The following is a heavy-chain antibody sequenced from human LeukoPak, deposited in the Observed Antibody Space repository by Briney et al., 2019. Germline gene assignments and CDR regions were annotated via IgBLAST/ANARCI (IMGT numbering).Heavy chain of an antibody. V-gene: IGHV4-39*07. J-gene: IGHJ6*03. Sequence: SETLSLTCTVSGGSISSSSYFWGWIRQPPGKGLEWIGSIYYSGSTYYNPSLKSRVTISVDTSKNQFSLKLSSVTAADTAVYYCASHPAITMVRGYYYMDVWGKGTTVTISS. CDR1: GGSISSSSYF. D-gene: IGHD3-10*01. CDR3: ASHPAITMVRGYYYMDV. CDR2: IYYSGST.